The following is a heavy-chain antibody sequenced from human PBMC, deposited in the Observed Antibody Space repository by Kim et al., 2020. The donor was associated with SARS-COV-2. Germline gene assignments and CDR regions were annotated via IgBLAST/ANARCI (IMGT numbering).Heavy chain of an antibody. J-gene: IGHJ5*02. D-gene: IGHD3-10*01. CDR1: GFTFSSYA. Sequence: GGSLRLSCAASGFTFSSYAMSWVRQAPGKGLEWVSAISGSGGSTYYADSVKGRFTISRDNSKNTLYLQMNSLRAEDTAVYYCAKDPDKIGHYYGSGSYLPPWGQGTLVTVSS. CDR3: AKDPDKIGHYYGSGSYLPP. CDR2: ISGSGGST. V-gene: IGHV3-23*01.